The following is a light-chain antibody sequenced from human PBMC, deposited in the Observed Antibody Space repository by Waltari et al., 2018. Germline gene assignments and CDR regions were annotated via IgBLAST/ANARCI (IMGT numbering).Light chain of an antibody. J-gene: IGLJ2*01. Sequence: QSALTQPASVSGSPGQSITIPCTGTTSDVGAYNYVSWYQQHPGKAPSLMIFDVSNRPSGVSNRFSGSKSGNTASLTISGLQAEDEADYYCNSYTSSSTLLFGGGTRLTVL. CDR3: NSYTSSSTLL. V-gene: IGLV2-14*03. CDR2: DVS. CDR1: TSDVGAYNY.